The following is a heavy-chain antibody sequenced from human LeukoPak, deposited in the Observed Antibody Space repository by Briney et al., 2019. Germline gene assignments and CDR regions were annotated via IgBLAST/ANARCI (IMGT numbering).Heavy chain of an antibody. CDR3: ARSTGYSSGYNDY. J-gene: IGHJ4*02. D-gene: IGHD6-19*01. CDR2: FNPNSGGT. CDR1: GYTFTGYY. V-gene: IGHV1-2*06. Sequence: ASVKVSXKASGYTFTGYYMHWVRQAPGQGLEWMGRFNPNSGGTKYAQKFQRRVTMTRDTSISTAYMELSRLRSDDTAVYYCARSTGYSSGYNDYWGQGALVTVSS.